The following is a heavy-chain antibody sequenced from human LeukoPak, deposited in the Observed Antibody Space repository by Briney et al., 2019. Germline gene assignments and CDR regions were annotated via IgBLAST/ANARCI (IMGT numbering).Heavy chain of an antibody. V-gene: IGHV4-34*01. J-gene: IGHJ4*02. D-gene: IGHD4-17*01. CDR1: GGSFSGYY. Sequence: PSETLSLTCAVYGGSFSGYYWSWIHQPRGKGLEWMGEINHSGSTNYNPSLKSRVTISVDTSKNQFSLKLSSVTAADTAVYYCARGFLYGDYVDWGQGTLVTVSS. CDR2: INHSGST. CDR3: ARGFLYGDYVD.